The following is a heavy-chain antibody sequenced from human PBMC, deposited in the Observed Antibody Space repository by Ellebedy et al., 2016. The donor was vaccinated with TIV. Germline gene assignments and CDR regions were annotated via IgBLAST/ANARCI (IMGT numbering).Heavy chain of an antibody. CDR3: ATLPDSSDWYNKDY. J-gene: IGHJ4*02. V-gene: IGHV1-24*01. CDR2: FDPEDGET. D-gene: IGHD6-19*01. CDR1: GYTLTELS. Sequence: AASVKVSCKVSGYTLTELSMHSFRQAPGNGLEWMGGFDPEDGETIYAQKFQGRVTMTEDTSTDTAYLELSSLRSEDTAVYYCATLPDSSDWYNKDYWGQGTLVTVSS.